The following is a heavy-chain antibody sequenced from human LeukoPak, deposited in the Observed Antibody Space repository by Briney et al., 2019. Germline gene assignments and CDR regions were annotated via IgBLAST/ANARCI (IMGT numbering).Heavy chain of an antibody. D-gene: IGHD5-12*01. Sequence: SETLSLTCTVSGGSISSYYWSWIRQPPGKGLEWIGYIYYGGSTNYNPSLKSRVTISVDTSKNQFSLKLSSVTAADTAVYYCARNIVATSGWFDPWGQGTLVTVSS. J-gene: IGHJ5*02. CDR1: GGSISSYY. V-gene: IGHV4-59*01. CDR2: IYYGGST. CDR3: ARNIVATSGWFDP.